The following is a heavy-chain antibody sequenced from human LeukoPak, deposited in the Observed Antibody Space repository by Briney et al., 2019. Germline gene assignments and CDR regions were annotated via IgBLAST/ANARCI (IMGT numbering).Heavy chain of an antibody. CDR2: ITLSGYT. CDR3: SRESGPFSPFGH. D-gene: IGHD1-26*01. V-gene: IGHV4-4*02. Sequence: SETLSLTCGVSGGSITSTNFWSWVRQPPGRGLEWFGEITLSGYTGFNPSLRSRVTISLDESKNPLYLNLASVTAADTAVYYCSRESGPFSPFGHWGQGILVTVTS. J-gene: IGHJ4*02. CDR1: GGSITSTNF.